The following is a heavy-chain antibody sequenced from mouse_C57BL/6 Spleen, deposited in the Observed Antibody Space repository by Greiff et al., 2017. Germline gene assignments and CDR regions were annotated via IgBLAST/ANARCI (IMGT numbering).Heavy chain of an antibody. V-gene: IGHV1-55*01. J-gene: IGHJ2*01. CDR2: IYPGSGST. CDR1: GYTFTSYW. D-gene: IGHD1-1*01. CDR3: ARRYGSSYYFDY. Sequence: QVQLQQPGAELVKPGASVKMSCKASGYTFTSYWITWVKQRPGQGLEWIGDIYPGSGSTNYNEKFKSKDTLTVDTSSSTAYMQLSSLTSEDSAVYYCARRYGSSYYFDYWGQGTTLTVSS.